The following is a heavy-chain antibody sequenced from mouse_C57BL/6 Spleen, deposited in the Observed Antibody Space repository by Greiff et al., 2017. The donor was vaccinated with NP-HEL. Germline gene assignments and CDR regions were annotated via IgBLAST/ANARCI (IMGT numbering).Heavy chain of an antibody. V-gene: IGHV14-4*01. CDR2: IDPENGDT. J-gene: IGHJ3*01. Sequence: VHVKQSGAELVRPGASVKLSCTASGFNIKDDYMHWVKQRPEQGLEWIGWIDPENGDTEYASKFQGKATITADTSSNTAYLQLSSLTSEDTAVYYCTTSDYGSSWFAYWGQGTLVTVSA. CDR1: GFNIKDDY. D-gene: IGHD1-1*01. CDR3: TTSDYGSSWFAY.